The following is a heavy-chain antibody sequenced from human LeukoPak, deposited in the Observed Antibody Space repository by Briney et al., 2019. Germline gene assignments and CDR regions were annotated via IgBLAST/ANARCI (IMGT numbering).Heavy chain of an antibody. CDR3: ARHRQWELPLDY. Sequence: GGSLRLSCAASGFTFSSYSMNWVRQAPGKGLEWVSSISSSSSYIYYADSVKGRFTISRDNAKNSLYLQMNSLRAEDTAVYYCARHRQWELPLDYWGQGTLVTVSS. CDR1: GFTFSSYS. D-gene: IGHD1-26*01. V-gene: IGHV3-21*01. CDR2: ISSSSSYI. J-gene: IGHJ4*02.